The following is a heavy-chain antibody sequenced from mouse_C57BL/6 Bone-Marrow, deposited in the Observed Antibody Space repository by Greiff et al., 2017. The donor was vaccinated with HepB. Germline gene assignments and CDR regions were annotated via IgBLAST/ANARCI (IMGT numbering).Heavy chain of an antibody. V-gene: IGHV5-6*01. D-gene: IGHD4-1*01. Sequence: EVKLMESGGDLVKPGGSLKLSCAASGFTFSSYGMSWVRQTPDKRLEWVATISSGGSYTYYPDSVKGRFTISRDNAKKTLYLQMSSLKSEDTAMYYCARHWDDFDYWGQGTTLTVSS. CDR2: ISSGGSYT. J-gene: IGHJ2*01. CDR1: GFTFSSYG. CDR3: ARHWDDFDY.